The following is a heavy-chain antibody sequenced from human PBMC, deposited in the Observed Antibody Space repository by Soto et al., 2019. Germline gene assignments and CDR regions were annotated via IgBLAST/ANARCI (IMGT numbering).Heavy chain of an antibody. D-gene: IGHD1-26*01. CDR2: IYPGDSDT. CDR1: GYSFTSYW. J-gene: IGHJ6*02. CDR3: ARNGGGSYTYYYGMDV. Sequence: RGESLKISCKGSGYSFTSYWIGWVRQMPGKGLEWMGIIYPGDSDTRYSPSFQGQVTISADKSISTAYLPWSSLKASDTAMYYCARNGGGSYTYYYGMDVWGQGTTVTVSS. V-gene: IGHV5-51*01.